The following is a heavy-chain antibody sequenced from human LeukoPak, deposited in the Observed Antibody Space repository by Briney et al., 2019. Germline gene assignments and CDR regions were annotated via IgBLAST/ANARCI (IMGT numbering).Heavy chain of an antibody. CDR3: ATGILIAQQLAVDY. Sequence: TSETLSLTCTVSGGSISSGGYYWSWIRQHPGKGLEWIGYIYYSGSTYYNPSLKSRVTISVDTSKNQFSLKLSSVTAADTAVYYCATGILIAQQLAVDYWGQGTLVTVSS. D-gene: IGHD6-13*01. V-gene: IGHV4-31*03. CDR2: IYYSGST. J-gene: IGHJ4*02. CDR1: GGSISSGGYY.